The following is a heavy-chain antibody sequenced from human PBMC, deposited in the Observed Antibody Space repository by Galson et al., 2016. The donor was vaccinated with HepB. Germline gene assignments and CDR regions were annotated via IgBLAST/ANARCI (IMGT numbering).Heavy chain of an antibody. Sequence: SETLSLTCIVSGGFISSSAYYWGWIRQPPGKGLEWIGSIYYSGSNYYNSSLRSRVTISVDTSKNHFSLKLTSVTAADTAVYYCARGRFAVADFDFWGQGTLVTVSS. CDR2: IYYSGSN. CDR3: ARGRFAVADFDF. J-gene: IGHJ4*02. CDR1: GGFISSSAYY. D-gene: IGHD6-19*01. V-gene: IGHV4-39*02.